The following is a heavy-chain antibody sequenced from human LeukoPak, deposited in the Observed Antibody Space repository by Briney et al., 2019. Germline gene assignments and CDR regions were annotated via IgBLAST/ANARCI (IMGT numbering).Heavy chain of an antibody. V-gene: IGHV4-30-4*01. J-gene: IGHJ6*02. CDR2: IFYGGST. Sequence: PSETLSLTCTVSGGSISSGDYYWSWIRQPPGKGLELFVYIFYGGSTYYNPSLKRRVTISVDTSKNQFSLKLSSVTAADTAVYCCARAGGYYGSGSHGMDVWGQGTTVTVSS. CDR3: ARAGGYYGSGSHGMDV. D-gene: IGHD3-10*01. CDR1: GGSISSGDYY.